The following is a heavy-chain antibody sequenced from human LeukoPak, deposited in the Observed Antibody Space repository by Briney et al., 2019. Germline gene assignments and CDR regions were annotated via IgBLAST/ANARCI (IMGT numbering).Heavy chain of an antibody. J-gene: IGHJ4*02. D-gene: IGHD6-19*01. CDR3: ARGDKSGWYFFDY. V-gene: IGHV5-51*01. CDR1: VYTFTDHL. CDR2: IYPGDSDT. Sequence: KGGEPLHTSSKSSVYTFTDHLIGGVRHMPGKGLEWMGIIYPGDSDTRDSPSFQGHVTISADKPISTAYLQWRNLQAPDTAMYYCARGDKSGWYFFDYWGQGTLVTVSS.